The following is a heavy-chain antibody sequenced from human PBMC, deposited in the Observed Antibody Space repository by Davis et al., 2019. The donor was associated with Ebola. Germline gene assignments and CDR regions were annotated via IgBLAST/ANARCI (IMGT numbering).Heavy chain of an antibody. D-gene: IGHD6-6*01. V-gene: IGHV1-69*04. CDR2: IIPILGIA. CDR3: ARDGDGIAARDAFDI. CDR1: GGTFSSYT. Sequence: SVKVSCKASGGTFSSYTISWVRQAPGQGLEWMGRIIPILGIANYAQKFQGRVTITTDKSTSTAYMELSSLRSEDTAVYYCARDGDGIAARDAFDIWGQGTMVTVSS. J-gene: IGHJ3*02.